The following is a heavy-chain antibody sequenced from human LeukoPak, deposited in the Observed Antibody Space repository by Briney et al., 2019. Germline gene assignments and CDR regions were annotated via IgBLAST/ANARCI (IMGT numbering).Heavy chain of an antibody. V-gene: IGHV3-20*04. D-gene: IGHD5-18*01. CDR2: INWSGSST. J-gene: IGHJ4*02. Sequence: PGGSLRLSCAASGFTFDDFGMSWVRQAPGKGLDWVSGINWSGSSTGYADSVKGRFTISRDNAKNSLYLQMNSLRAEDTAVYYCARHLSGVTGYTYGRGIDYWGQGTLVTVSS. CDR3: ARHLSGVTGYTYGRGIDY. CDR1: GFTFDDFG.